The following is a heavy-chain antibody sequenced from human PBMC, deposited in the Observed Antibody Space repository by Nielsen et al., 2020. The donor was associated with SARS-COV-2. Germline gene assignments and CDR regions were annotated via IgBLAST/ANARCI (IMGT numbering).Heavy chain of an antibody. CDR3: ATSAVAGTPNWFDP. V-gene: IGHV1-69*06. Sequence: SVKVSCKASGGTFSSYAISWVRQAPGQGLEWMGGIIPIFGTANYAQKFQGRVTMTEDTSTDTAYMELSSLRSEDTAVYYCATSAVAGTPNWFDPWGQGTLVTVSS. CDR2: IIPIFGTA. D-gene: IGHD6-19*01. CDR1: GGTFSSYA. J-gene: IGHJ5*02.